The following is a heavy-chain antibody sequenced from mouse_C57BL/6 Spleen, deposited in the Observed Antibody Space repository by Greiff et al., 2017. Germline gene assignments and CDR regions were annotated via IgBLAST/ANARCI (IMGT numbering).Heavy chain of an antibody. CDR1: GYTFTSYG. D-gene: IGHD1-3*01. CDR2: IYPRSGNT. J-gene: IGHJ2*01. CDR3: ARGENGNFDY. V-gene: IGHV1-81*01. Sequence: VKLMESGAELARPGASVKLSCKASGYTFTSYGISWVKQRTGQGLEWIGEIYPRSGNTYYNEKFKGKATLTADKSSSTAYMELRSLTSEDSAVYFCARGENGNFDYWGQGTTLTVSS.